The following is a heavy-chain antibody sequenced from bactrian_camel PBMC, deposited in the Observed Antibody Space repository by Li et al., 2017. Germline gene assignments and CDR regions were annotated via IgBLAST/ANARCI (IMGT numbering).Heavy chain of an antibody. J-gene: IGHJ6*01. Sequence: VQLVESGGGLVQPGGSLRLSCVASGYTASSNCMMGWFRQAPGKGLEWVSSTNDAGGITYYEDSVKGRFTISRDNAKNTVFLQMDSLKPEDTAVYYCNRCGLVPGYWGQGTQVTVS. D-gene: IGHD1*01. CDR2: TNDAGGIT. CDR3: NRCGLVPGY. CDR1: GYTASSNC. V-gene: IGHV3S40*01.